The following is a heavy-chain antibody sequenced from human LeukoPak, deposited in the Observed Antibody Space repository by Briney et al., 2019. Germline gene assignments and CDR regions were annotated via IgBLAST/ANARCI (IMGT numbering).Heavy chain of an antibody. D-gene: IGHD5-24*01. Sequence: PSETLSLTCTVSGGSISSSSYYWGWIRQPPGKGLEWIGSIYYSGSTYYNPSLKSRVTISVDTSKNQFSLRLSSVTTADTAVYYCARNYNRFYYYMDVWGKGTTVTVSS. V-gene: IGHV4-39*07. J-gene: IGHJ6*03. CDR3: ARNYNRFYYYMDV. CDR2: IYYSGST. CDR1: GGSISSSSYY.